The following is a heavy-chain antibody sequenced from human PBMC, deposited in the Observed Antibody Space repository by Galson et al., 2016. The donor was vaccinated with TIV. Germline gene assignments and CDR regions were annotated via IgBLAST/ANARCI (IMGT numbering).Heavy chain of an antibody. Sequence: SLRLSCAASGFVVNDIYMSWVRQAPGKGLEWVSLTYTGGSTYYADSVKGRFTISRDNLKNTLYLQMNSLRAEDTAIYYCARDEGGGWFDYWGQGSLVTVSS. CDR1: GFVVNDIY. CDR2: TYTGGST. CDR3: ARDEGGGWFDY. V-gene: IGHV3-53*01. J-gene: IGHJ5*01. D-gene: IGHD4-23*01.